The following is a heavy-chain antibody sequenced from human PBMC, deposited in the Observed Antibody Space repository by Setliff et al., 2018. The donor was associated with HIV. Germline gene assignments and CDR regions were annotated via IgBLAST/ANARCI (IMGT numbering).Heavy chain of an antibody. V-gene: IGHV4-4*07. CDR3: ARVFPPIRGAPFGTPPGAFDI. CDR2: IYSSGST. Sequence: SETLSLTCSVSGGSMSTYYWSWIRQPAGKGLEWIGRIYSSGSTIYNPSLRGRVTMSVDTSKSQLSLKLTSVTAADTAVYYCARVFPPIRGAPFGTPPGAFDIWGQGTMVTVSS. CDR1: GGSMSTYY. D-gene: IGHD2-15*01. J-gene: IGHJ3*02.